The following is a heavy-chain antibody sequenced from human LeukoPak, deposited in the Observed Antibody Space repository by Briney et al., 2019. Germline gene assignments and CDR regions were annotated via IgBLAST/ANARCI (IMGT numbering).Heavy chain of an antibody. V-gene: IGHV1-69*01. CDR2: IIPIFGTA. D-gene: IGHD2-2*02. J-gene: IGHJ3*02. Sequence: SVKVSCKASGGTFSSYAISWVRQAPGQGLEWMGGIIPIFGTANYAQKFQGRVTITADESTSTAYMELSSLRSEDTAVYYCARAGIVVVPAAIVHDAFDIWGQGTMVTVSS. CDR3: ARAGIVVVPAAIVHDAFDI. CDR1: GGTFSSYA.